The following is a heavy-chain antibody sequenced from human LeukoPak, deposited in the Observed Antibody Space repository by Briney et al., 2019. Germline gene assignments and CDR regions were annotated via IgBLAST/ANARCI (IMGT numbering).Heavy chain of an antibody. V-gene: IGHV1-46*01. D-gene: IGHD3-3*01. CDR1: GYTFTSYY. J-gene: IGHJ5*02. CDR2: INPSGGST. CDR3: ARARYYDFWSGYSGFWFDP. Sequence: GASVKVSCKASGYTFTSYYMHWVRQAPGQGLEWMGIINPSGGSTSYAQKFQGRVTMTRDTSTSTVYMELSSLRSEDTAVYYCARARYYDFWSGYSGFWFDPWGQGTLVTVSS.